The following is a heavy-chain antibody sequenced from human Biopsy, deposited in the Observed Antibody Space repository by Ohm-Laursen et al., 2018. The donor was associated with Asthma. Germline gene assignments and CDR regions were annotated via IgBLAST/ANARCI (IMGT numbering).Heavy chain of an antibody. CDR3: VRGSSSWHHGPFHYYYGLDV. D-gene: IGHD6-13*01. Sequence: SETLSLTCSVPGDSFTYPGYYWSWVRQLPGRGLEWIGYIHYSGSAYYNPSLESRVTVSADTSKNQFSLNLTSVTAADTAVYYCVRGSSSWHHGPFHYYYGLDVWGQGTTATVSS. CDR2: IHYSGSA. CDR1: GDSFTYPGYY. V-gene: IGHV4-31*03. J-gene: IGHJ6*02.